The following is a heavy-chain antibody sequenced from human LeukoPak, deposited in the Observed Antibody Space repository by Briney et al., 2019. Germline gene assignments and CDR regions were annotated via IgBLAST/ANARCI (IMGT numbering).Heavy chain of an antibody. CDR1: EFTFSNYG. CDR3: AKEYSSGWSYWYFDL. J-gene: IGHJ2*01. Sequence: PGRSLRVSCAASEFTFSNYGMHWVRQAPGKGLEWVAVISKDGSTKIYAASVKGRFTISRDNSKNTLYLQMNSLRAEDTAVYFCAKEYSSGWSYWYFDLWGRGTLVTVSS. D-gene: IGHD6-19*01. CDR2: ISKDGSTK. V-gene: IGHV3-30*18.